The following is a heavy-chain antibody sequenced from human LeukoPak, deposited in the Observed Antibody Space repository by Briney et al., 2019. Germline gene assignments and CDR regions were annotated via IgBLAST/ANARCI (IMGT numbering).Heavy chain of an antibody. V-gene: IGHV3-9*01. D-gene: IGHD3-9*01. CDR3: AKDMSDILTGVDY. CDR2: ISWNSGSI. J-gene: IGHJ4*02. Sequence: PGRSLRLSCAASGFTFDDYAMHWVRQAPGKGLEWVSGISWNSGSIGYADSVKGRFTISRDNAKNPLYLQMNSLRAEDTALYYCAKDMSDILTGVDYWGQGTLVTVSS. CDR1: GFTFDDYA.